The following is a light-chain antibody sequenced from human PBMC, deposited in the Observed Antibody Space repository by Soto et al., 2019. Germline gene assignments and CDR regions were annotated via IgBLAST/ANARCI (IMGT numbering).Light chain of an antibody. CDR1: SSNIGNNY. CDR3: ATWDRSLSVGV. V-gene: IGLV1-51*01. J-gene: IGLJ2*01. Sequence: QSVLTQPLSVSAAPGQKVTISCSGSSSNIGNNYVFWYQQLPGTAPKLLIYDNDKRPSGIPDRFSGSKSGTSATLSITGLQTGDEADYYCATWDRSLSVGVFGGGTKLTVL. CDR2: DND.